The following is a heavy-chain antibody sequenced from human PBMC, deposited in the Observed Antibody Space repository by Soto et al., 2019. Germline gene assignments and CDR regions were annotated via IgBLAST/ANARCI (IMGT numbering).Heavy chain of an antibody. CDR2: ISYDGTET. J-gene: IGHJ6*02. CDR3: ARGSEAYYNYYGMDV. V-gene: IGHV3-74*03. Sequence: QPGGSLRLSCAASGFTFSGYWMHWVRQAPGKGLVWVSHISYDGTETTYADSVKGRFTISRDNPKSTLYLQMNSVRAEDTGVNYCARGSEAYYNYYGMDVWGQGTTVTVSS. CDR1: GFTFSGYW.